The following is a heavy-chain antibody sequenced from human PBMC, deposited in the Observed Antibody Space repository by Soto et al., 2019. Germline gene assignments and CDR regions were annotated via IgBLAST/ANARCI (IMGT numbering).Heavy chain of an antibody. CDR3: ARDYLTGDPREAFDS. CDR2: IDPTSTEI. V-gene: IGHV3-21*01. J-gene: IGHJ4*02. CDR1: GFNFGAFG. D-gene: IGHD7-27*01. Sequence: EVQLVESGGGLVKPGESLRLSCTASGFNFGAFGLSWVRQAPGKGLEWVSSIDPTSTEIHYADSVEGRFSVYRDSTKNSLYLQMISLRFEDTGVYYCARDYLTGDPREAFDSWGQGTLVTVSS.